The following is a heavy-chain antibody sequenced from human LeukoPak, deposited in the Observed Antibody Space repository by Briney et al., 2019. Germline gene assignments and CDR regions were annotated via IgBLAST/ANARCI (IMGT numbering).Heavy chain of an antibody. D-gene: IGHD4-17*01. CDR3: ARDRALRAAWFDP. CDR2: IYYSGST. CDR1: GGSISSGGYY. Sequence: PSQTLSLTCTVSGGSISSGGYYWSWIRQHPGKGPEWIGYIYYSGSTYYNPSLKSRVTISVDTSKNQFSLKLSSVTAADTAVYYCARDRALRAAWFDPWGQGTLVTVSS. J-gene: IGHJ5*02. V-gene: IGHV4-31*03.